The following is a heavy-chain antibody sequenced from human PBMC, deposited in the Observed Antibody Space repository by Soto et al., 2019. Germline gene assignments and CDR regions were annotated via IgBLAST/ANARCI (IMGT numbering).Heavy chain of an antibody. V-gene: IGHV4-31*03. Sequence: SETLSLTCSVNGDSINSDSVYWSWIRQSPGKGLEYIGYITYNGRTFYNPSLKSRVTMSVDTPKNQFSLEARSVTAADTAVYYCARERQVGPSSGRFDPWGQGTLVTVSS. J-gene: IGHJ5*02. CDR2: ITYNGRT. CDR1: GDSINSDSVY. CDR3: ARERQVGPSSGRFDP.